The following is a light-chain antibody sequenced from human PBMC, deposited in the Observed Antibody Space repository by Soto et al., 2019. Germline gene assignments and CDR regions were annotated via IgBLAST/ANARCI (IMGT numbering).Light chain of an antibody. J-gene: IGKJ4*01. CDR3: QQSYSNPALT. CDR2: AAS. V-gene: IGKV1-39*01. CDR1: QSISSY. Sequence: DIQMTQSPSSLSASVGDRVTITCRASQSISSYLNWYQQKPGKAPKLLIYAASSLQSGVPSRFSGSGSGTDFSLTISSLQPEDVATYYCQQSYSNPALTFGGGTKVEIK.